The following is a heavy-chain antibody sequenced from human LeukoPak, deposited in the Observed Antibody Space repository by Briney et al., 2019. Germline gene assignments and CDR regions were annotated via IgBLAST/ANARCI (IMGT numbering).Heavy chain of an antibody. CDR2: IYYSGST. J-gene: IGHJ4*02. Sequence: SETLFLTCTVSGGSISSYYWGWIRQPPGKGLEWIGSIYYSGSTYYNPSLKSRVTISVDTSKNQFSLKLSSVTAADTAVYYCARHGVGRGGDFDYWGQGTLVTVSS. CDR1: GGSISSYY. V-gene: IGHV4-39*01. CDR3: ARHGVGRGGDFDY. D-gene: IGHD3-10*01.